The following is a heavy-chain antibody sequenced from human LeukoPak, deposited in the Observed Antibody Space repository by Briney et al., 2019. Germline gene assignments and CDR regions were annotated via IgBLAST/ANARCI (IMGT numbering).Heavy chain of an antibody. Sequence: PGGSLRLSCAASGFTFSSYEMNWVRQAPGKGLEWVSYISSSGSTIYYADSVKGRFTISRDNAKNSLYLQMNSLRAEDTAVYYCAKDSLGRLRYFDWLFIGGLDYWGQGTLVTVSS. CDR1: GFTFSSYE. CDR2: ISSSGSTI. CDR3: AKDSLGRLRYFDWLFIGGLDY. D-gene: IGHD3-9*01. V-gene: IGHV3-48*03. J-gene: IGHJ4*02.